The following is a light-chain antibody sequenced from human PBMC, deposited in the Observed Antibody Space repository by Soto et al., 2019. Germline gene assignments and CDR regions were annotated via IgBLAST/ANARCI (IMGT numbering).Light chain of an antibody. CDR2: DVS. CDR3: SSYTSGSSVV. V-gene: IGLV2-14*03. Sequence: QSALTQPASVSGSPGQSITISCTGTSSDVGGYNYVSWYQQYPGKAPKLMIYDVSNRPSGVSNRFSGSTSGNTASLTISGIQAEDEADYYCSSYTSGSSVVFGGGTKVTVL. J-gene: IGLJ2*01. CDR1: SSDVGGYNY.